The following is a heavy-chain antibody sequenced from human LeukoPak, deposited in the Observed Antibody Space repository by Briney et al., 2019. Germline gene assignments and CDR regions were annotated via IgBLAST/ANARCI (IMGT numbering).Heavy chain of an antibody. CDR1: GFIFSSYS. V-gene: IGHV3-21*01. D-gene: IGHD4-23*01. CDR3: ARNLAGCPVGC. Sequence: GGSLRLSCAASGFIFSSYSMNWVRQPPGKGLEWVSSITSSSSYIYYADSVKGRFTISRDNAKNSLYLQMNSVRAEDTAVYYCARNLAGCPVGCWGQGTLVTVSS. CDR2: ITSSSSYI. J-gene: IGHJ4*02.